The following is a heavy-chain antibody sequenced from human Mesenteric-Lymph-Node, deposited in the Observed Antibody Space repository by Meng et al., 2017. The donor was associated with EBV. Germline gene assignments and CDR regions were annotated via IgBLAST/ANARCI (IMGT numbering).Heavy chain of an antibody. J-gene: IGHJ5*02. CDR3: ARTGRCSGDSCYYNWFDP. D-gene: IGHD2-15*01. CDR1: GDYVNDVNYY. CDR2: IYYSGST. Sequence: QVPLQVSGSGRVKPSWTLSLTCTVSGDYVNDVNYYWSWIRQHPGKGLEWIAYIYYSGSTNFNPSLKSRAALSVDTSKNQFSLRLSSVTAADTAVYYCARTGRCSGDSCYYNWFDPWGQGTLVTVSS. V-gene: IGHV4-61*01.